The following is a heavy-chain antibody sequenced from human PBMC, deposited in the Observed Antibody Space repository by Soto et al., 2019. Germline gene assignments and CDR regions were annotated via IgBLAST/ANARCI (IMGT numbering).Heavy chain of an antibody. CDR2: IYSGGST. V-gene: IGHV3-53*01. D-gene: IGHD1-26*01. J-gene: IGHJ4*02. CDR1: GFTFINYA. CDR3: ASSPGGGYTHLDY. Sequence: PGGSLSLSCAASGFTFINYAMSWVRQAPGKGLEWVSVIYSGGSTYYADSVKGRFTISRDNSKNTLYLQMNSLRAEDTAVYYCASSPGGGYTHLDYWGQGTLVTSPQ.